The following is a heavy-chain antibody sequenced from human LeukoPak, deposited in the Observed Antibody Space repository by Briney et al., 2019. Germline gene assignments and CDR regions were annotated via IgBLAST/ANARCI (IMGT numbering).Heavy chain of an antibody. Sequence: SETLSLTCTVSGGSISSYYWSWIRQPPGKGLEWIGYIYYSGSTNYNPSLKSRVTISVDTSKNQFSLKLSSVTAADTAVYYCARVISSSSRFGAFDIWGQGTMVTVSS. CDR3: ARVISSSSRFGAFDI. J-gene: IGHJ3*02. V-gene: IGHV4-59*01. CDR1: GGSISSYY. D-gene: IGHD6-6*01. CDR2: IYYSGST.